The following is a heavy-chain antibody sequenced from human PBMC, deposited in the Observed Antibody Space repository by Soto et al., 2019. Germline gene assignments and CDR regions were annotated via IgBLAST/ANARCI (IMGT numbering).Heavy chain of an antibody. V-gene: IGHV4-34*01. J-gene: IGHJ5*02. CDR2: INHSGST. CDR3: ARCRISSCYWRFDP. CDR1: GGSFSGYY. Sequence: SETLSLTCAVYGGSFSGYYWSWIRQPPGKGLEWIGEINHSGSTNYNPSLKSRVTISVDTSKNQFSLKLSSVTAADTAVYYCARCRISSCYWRFDPWGQGTLVTVSS. D-gene: IGHD2-15*01.